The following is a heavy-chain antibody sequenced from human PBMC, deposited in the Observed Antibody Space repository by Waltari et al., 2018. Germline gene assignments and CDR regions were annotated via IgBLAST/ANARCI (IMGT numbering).Heavy chain of an antibody. Sequence: QVQLVQSGAEVKKPGASVKVSCKASGYTFTSYDINWVRQATGQGLEWMGWMNPNSGNTGYEQKFQGRVTMTRNNSISTAYMELSSLRYEDTAVYYCARAQVVVVPAAMNYYYYYYMDVWGKGTTVTVSS. CDR1: GYTFTSYD. CDR3: ARAQVVVVPAAMNYYYYYYMDV. J-gene: IGHJ6*03. CDR2: MNPNSGNT. V-gene: IGHV1-8*01. D-gene: IGHD2-2*01.